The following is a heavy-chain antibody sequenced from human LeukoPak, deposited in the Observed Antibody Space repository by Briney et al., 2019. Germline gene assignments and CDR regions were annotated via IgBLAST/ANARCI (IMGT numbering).Heavy chain of an antibody. CDR2: IKQDGSEK. J-gene: IGHJ6*02. Sequence: PGGSLRLSCAASGFTFSSYWMSWVRQAPGKGLEWVANIKQDGSEKYYVDSVKGRFTISRDNAKNSLYLQMNSLRAEDTAVYYCARVGYGSSWYRGYYYGMGVWGQGTTVTVSS. D-gene: IGHD6-13*01. CDR3: ARVGYGSSWYRGYYYGMGV. CDR1: GFTFSSYW. V-gene: IGHV3-7*05.